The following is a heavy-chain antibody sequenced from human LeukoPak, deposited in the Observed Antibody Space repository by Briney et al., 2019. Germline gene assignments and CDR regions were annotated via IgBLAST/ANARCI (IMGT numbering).Heavy chain of an antibody. D-gene: IGHD3-16*02. CDR2: ISSSSSYI. CDR3: ARADRFYFDY. Sequence: GSLRLSCAASGFTFSSYSMNWVRQAPGKGLEWVSSISSSSSYIYYADSVKGRFTISRDNAKNSLYLQMNSLRAEDTAVCYCARADRFYFDYWGQGTLVTVSS. V-gene: IGHV3-21*01. J-gene: IGHJ4*02. CDR1: GFTFSSYS.